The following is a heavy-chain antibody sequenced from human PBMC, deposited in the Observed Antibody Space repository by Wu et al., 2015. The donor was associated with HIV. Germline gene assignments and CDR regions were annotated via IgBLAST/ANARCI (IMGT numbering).Heavy chain of an antibody. D-gene: IGHD6-13*01. J-gene: IGHJ5*02. V-gene: IGHV1-69*13. CDR2: IIPLFGTA. CDR3: AKSQPTTAGRGISYWFDP. CDR1: GGTFSNYA. Sequence: QVQLVQSGAEVKKPGSSVKVSCKASGGTFSNYAITWVRQAPGQGLEWLGRIIPLFGTANYAQKFQGRVTMTADESTSTAYMELSSLRSEDTAVYFCAKSQPTTAGRGISYWFDPWGQGTLVTVSS.